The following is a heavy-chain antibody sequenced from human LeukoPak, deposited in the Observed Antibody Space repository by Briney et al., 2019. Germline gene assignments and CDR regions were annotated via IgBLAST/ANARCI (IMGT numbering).Heavy chain of an antibody. CDR2: ISWNSGSI. D-gene: IGHD4-17*01. CDR3: ARDRDYAFDY. V-gene: IGHV3-9*01. Sequence: GRSLRLSCAASGFTFDDYAMHWVRQAPGKGLEWVSGISWNSGSIGYADSVKGRFTISRDNAKNSLYLQMNSLRDEDTALYYCARDRDYAFDYWGQGTLVTVSS. CDR1: GFTFDDYA. J-gene: IGHJ4*02.